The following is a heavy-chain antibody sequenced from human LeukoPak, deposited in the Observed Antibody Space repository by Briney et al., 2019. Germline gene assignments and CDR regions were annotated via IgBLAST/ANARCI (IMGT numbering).Heavy chain of an antibody. CDR2: INPNSGGT. CDR3: ARDSAPGDTYGLLGIDS. V-gene: IGHV1-2*02. J-gene: IGHJ4*02. D-gene: IGHD5-18*01. CDR1: GYTFIGYY. Sequence: ASVKVSCKASGYTFIGYYMHWVRQAPGQGLAWMGWINPNSGGTNYAQKFQGRVTMTRDTSISTAYMELSRLRSDDTAVYYCARDSAPGDTYGLLGIDSWGQGTLVTVSS.